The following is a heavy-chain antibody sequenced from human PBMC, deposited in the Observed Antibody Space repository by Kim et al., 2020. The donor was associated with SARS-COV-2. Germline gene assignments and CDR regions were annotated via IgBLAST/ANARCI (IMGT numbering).Heavy chain of an antibody. CDR2: I. V-gene: IGHV3-21*01. CDR3: ASSVSPGGYDY. J-gene: IGHJ4*02. D-gene: IGHD3-16*01. Sequence: IYYADSVKGRFTISRDNAKNSLYLQMNSLRAEDTAVYYCASSVSPGGYDYWGQGTLVTVSS.